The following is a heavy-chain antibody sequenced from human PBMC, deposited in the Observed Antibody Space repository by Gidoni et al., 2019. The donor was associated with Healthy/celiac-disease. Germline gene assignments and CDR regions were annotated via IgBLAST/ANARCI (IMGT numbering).Heavy chain of an antibody. CDR3: AASWIQPTDAFDI. D-gene: IGHD5-18*01. V-gene: IGHV1-2*02. Sequence: MHWVRQAPGQGLEWMGWINPNSGGTNYAQKFQGRVTMTRDTSISTAYMELSRLRSDDTAVYYCAASWIQPTDAFDIWGQGTMVTVSS. J-gene: IGHJ3*02. CDR2: INPNSGGT.